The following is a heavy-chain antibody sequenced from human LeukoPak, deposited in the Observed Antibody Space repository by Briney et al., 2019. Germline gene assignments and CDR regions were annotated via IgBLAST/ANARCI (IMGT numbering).Heavy chain of an antibody. V-gene: IGHV4-59*02. CDR3: ARGNKPRNMVVPNKWYYYYMDV. Sequence: KPAHTLSLACTVSGGSVSSNYWSSIQQSPGKGLDRIGDIYCSGSTTYNPSLNSRLTISLDTSKNKFSLTLASVTTADTAVYYCARGNKPRNMVVPNKWYYYYMDVWGKGTTVTVSS. J-gene: IGHJ6*03. CDR1: GGSVSSNY. D-gene: IGHD3-10*01. CDR2: IYCSGST.